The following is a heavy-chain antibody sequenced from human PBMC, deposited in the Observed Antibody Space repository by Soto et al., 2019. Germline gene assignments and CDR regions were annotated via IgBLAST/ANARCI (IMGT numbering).Heavy chain of an antibody. J-gene: IGHJ3*02. CDR3: AMKLTTHYYYDSSGQGPPAAFDI. Sequence: ASVKVSCKASGYTFTSYYMHWVRQAPGQGLEWMGIINPSGGSTSYAQKFQGRLTMTRDTSTSTVYMELSSLRSEDTAVYYCAMKLTTHYYYDSSGQGPPAAFDIGGHETRV. D-gene: IGHD3-22*01. CDR1: GYTFTSYY. CDR2: INPSGGST. V-gene: IGHV1-46*01.